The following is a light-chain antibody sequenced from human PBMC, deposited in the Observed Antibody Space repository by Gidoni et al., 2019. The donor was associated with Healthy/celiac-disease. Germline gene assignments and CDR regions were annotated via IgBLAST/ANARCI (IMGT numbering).Light chain of an antibody. CDR1: QSISSY. J-gene: IGKJ4*01. CDR3: QQYYSNLSLT. V-gene: IGKV1-39*01. CDR2: AAS. Sequence: DIQMTQSPSSLSASVGDRVTITCRASQSISSYLNWYQQKPGKAPKLLIYAASSLQSGVPSRFSGSGSGTDFTLTISSLQPEDFATYYCQQYYSNLSLTFGGGAKVEIK.